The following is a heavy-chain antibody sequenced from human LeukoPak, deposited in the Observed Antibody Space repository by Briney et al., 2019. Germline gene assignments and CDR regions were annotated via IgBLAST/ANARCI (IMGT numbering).Heavy chain of an antibody. J-gene: IGHJ4*02. Sequence: GASVKVSCKASGYTFNTYDINWVRQAPGQGLEWMGWMNPNSGNTDYAQKFQGRVTMTRNTSITTAFMELNNLRSEDTAVYYCARGPPEHPQGYWGQGSLVTVSS. CDR1: GYTFNTYD. V-gene: IGHV1-8*01. CDR3: ARGPPEHPQGY. CDR2: MNPNSGNT. D-gene: IGHD1-14*01.